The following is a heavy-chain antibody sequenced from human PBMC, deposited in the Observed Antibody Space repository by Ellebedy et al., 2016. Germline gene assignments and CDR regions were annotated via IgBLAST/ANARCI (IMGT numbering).Heavy chain of an antibody. CDR1: GLTFSSFF. J-gene: IGHJ4*02. V-gene: IGHV3-23*01. D-gene: IGHD4-17*01. CDR2: MRGDGAKT. CDR3: YYGHYSGY. Sequence: GESLKISXAPSGLTFSSFFMGWVRQAPGKGLEWVSTMRGDGAKTHLVDSVKGRFTMSRDIPKNTVYLQMNRLRAEDTAVYYCYYGHYSGYWGQGTLVTVSS.